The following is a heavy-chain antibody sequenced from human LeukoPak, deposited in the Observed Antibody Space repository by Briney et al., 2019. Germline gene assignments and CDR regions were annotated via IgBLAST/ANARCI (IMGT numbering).Heavy chain of an antibody. D-gene: IGHD3-22*01. CDR2: IYTSGST. CDR3: ARDGLYYYDKDAFVI. Sequence: SETLSLTCTVSGGSISSYYWSWIRQPAGKGLEWIGRIYTSGSTNYNPSLKSRVTMSVDTSKNQFSLKLSSVTAADTAVYYCARDGLYYYDKDAFVIWGQGTMVTVSS. J-gene: IGHJ3*02. CDR1: GGSISSYY. V-gene: IGHV4-4*07.